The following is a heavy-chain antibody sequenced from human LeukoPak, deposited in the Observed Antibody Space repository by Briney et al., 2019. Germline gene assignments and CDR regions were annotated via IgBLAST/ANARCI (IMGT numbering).Heavy chain of an antibody. V-gene: IGHV3-7*03. CDR2: VQHIGGET. J-gene: IGHJ1*01. D-gene: IGHD2-21*01. Sequence: PGGSLRLSCAGSGFTFSNSWMGWVRQAPGKGLEWVANVQHIGGETYYADSVKGRFTTSRDISKNTLYLQMNSLRAEDTAVYYCASVNGDGAEYFQHWGQGTLVTVSS. CDR1: GFTFSNSW. CDR3: ASVNGDGAEYFQH.